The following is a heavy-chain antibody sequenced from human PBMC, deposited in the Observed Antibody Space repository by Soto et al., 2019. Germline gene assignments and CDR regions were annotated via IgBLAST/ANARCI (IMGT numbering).Heavy chain of an antibody. V-gene: IGHV3-23*01. Sequence: EVQVWESGGGLVQPGGSLRLSCATSGFTFSNYAMTWVRQPPGKGLQWVSSIWGTSDDTKYADSVKGRFTMSRDNSKNTLYLQMTSLSAEDTAVYYCAKAGCGSGSTGSCYPYFFDYWGQGALVTVSS. J-gene: IGHJ4*02. D-gene: IGHD2-15*01. CDR2: IWGTSDDT. CDR3: AKAGCGSGSTGSCYPYFFDY. CDR1: GFTFSNYA.